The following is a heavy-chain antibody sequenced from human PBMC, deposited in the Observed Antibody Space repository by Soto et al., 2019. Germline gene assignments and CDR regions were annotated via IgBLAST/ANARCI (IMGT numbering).Heavy chain of an antibody. J-gene: IGHJ6*02. CDR1: GGTFGSYA. D-gene: IGHD2-2*01. CDR2: IIPIPGTA. Sequence: QVQLVQSGAEVKKPGSSVTVSCKASGGTFGSYAISCVRQAPGQGLEWMGGIIPIPGTANYAQKFQGRVTIAADESTSTAYMELSSLRSEDTAVYYCARSQGSSTSLEIYYYYYYGMDVWGQGTTVTVSS. V-gene: IGHV1-69*01. CDR3: ARSQGSSTSLEIYYYYYYGMDV.